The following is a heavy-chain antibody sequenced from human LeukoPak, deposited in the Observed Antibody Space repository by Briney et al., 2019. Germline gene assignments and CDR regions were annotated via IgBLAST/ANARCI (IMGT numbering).Heavy chain of an antibody. Sequence: GGSLRLSCAASGFSFDTYAMHWVSQARGQGLEWVALIWHDGSHKFYSNSVRGQFTISRDNSKNTVYLQMNNLRPDDTAVYYCATEIFGSGSYPDFWGQGTLVTVSS. CDR3: ATEIFGSGSYPDF. CDR1: GFSFDTYA. V-gene: IGHV3-33*01. CDR2: IWHDGSHK. J-gene: IGHJ4*02. D-gene: IGHD3-10*01.